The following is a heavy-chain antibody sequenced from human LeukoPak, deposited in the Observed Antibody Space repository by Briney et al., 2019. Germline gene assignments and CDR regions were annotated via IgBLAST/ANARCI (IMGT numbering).Heavy chain of an antibody. CDR1: GGSISSSSYY. J-gene: IGHJ6*04. V-gene: IGHV4-39*01. CDR2: IYYSGST. CDR3: ARLVGAPPDV. D-gene: IGHD1-26*01. Sequence: PSETLSLTCTVSGGSISSSSYYWGWIRQPPGKGLEWIGSIYYSGSTYYNPSLKSRVTISVDTPKNQFSLKLSSVTAADTAVYYCARLVGAPPDVWGKGTTVTVSS.